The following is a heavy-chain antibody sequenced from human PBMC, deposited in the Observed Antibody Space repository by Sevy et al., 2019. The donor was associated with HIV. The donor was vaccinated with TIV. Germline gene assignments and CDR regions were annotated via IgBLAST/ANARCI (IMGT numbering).Heavy chain of an antibody. CDR2: IYSCGST. V-gene: IGHV3-53*01. CDR3: ARESPKIGDAFDI. J-gene: IGHJ3*02. CDR1: GFTVSSNY. Sequence: GGSLRLSCAASGFTVSSNYMSWVRQAPGKGLEWVSVIYSCGSTYYADSVKGRFTISRDNSKNTLYLQMNSLRAEDTAVYYCARESPKIGDAFDIWGQGTMVTVSS.